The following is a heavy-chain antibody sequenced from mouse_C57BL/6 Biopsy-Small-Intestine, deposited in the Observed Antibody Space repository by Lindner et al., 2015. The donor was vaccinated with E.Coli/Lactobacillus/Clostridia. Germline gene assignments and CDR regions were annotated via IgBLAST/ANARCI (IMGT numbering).Heavy chain of an antibody. CDR2: INPRNGDA. D-gene: IGHD1-1*01. Sequence: SVKVSCKASGYRFTDYYVHWVRQAPAQGLEWMGCINPRNGDAGYEQMFGGRVTMTRDMSISTAYMELNSLTYDDAAVYYCARDGYSSKNAFDVWGQGTVVTVSS. CDR3: ARDGYSSKNAFDV. CDR1: GYRFTDYY. V-gene: IGHV1S29*02. J-gene: IGHJ3*01.